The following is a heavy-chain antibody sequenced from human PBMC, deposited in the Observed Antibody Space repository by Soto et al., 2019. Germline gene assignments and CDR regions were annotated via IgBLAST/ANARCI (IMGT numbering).Heavy chain of an antibody. CDR2: IWYDGSNK. CDR1: GFTFSSYG. J-gene: IGHJ6*02. V-gene: IGHV3-30*02. Sequence: GSLRLSCAASGFTFSSYGMHWVRQAPGKGLEWVAVIWYDGSNKYYADSVKGRFTISRDNSKNTLYLQMNSLRAEDTAVYYCAKGANTATYYGMDVWGQGTTVTVSS. D-gene: IGHD5-18*01. CDR3: AKGANTATYYGMDV.